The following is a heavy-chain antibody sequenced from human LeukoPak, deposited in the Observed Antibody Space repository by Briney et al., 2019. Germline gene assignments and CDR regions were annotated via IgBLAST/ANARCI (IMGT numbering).Heavy chain of an antibody. Sequence: GGSLRLSCAASGFTFSSYAMSWVRQAPGKGLEWVSSISGSDGSTYYADSVKGRFTISRDNSKTTLYLQMNSLRAQDTAVYYCAKGNWGERLDWYFDLWGRGTLVTVSS. CDR1: GFTFSSYA. CDR2: ISGSDGST. CDR3: AKGNWGERLDWYFDL. V-gene: IGHV3-23*01. D-gene: IGHD1-26*01. J-gene: IGHJ2*01.